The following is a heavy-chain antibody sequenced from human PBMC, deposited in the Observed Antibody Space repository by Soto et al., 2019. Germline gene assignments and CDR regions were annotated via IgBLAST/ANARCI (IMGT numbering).Heavy chain of an antibody. CDR2: ISYDGSNK. CDR3: AKGRGYCGGDCKRHAYYFDY. J-gene: IGHJ4*02. V-gene: IGHV3-30*18. D-gene: IGHD2-21*02. CDR1: GFTFSSYG. Sequence: QVQLVESGGGVVQPGRSLRLSCAASGFTFSSYGMHWVRQAPGKGLEWVAVISYDGSNKYYADSVKGRFTISRDNSKNTLYLQMNSLRAEDTAVYYCAKGRGYCGGDCKRHAYYFDYWGQGTLVTVSS.